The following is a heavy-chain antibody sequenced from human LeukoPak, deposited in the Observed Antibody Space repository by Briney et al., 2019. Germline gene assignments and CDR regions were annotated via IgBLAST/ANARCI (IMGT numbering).Heavy chain of an antibody. CDR3: ASGRIYSGYEFDY. CDR2: ISSSSSSTI. Sequence: PGGSLRLSCAASGFTFSSYAMNWVRQAPGKGLEWVSYISSSSSSTIYYADSVKGRFTISRDNAKNSLYLQMNSLRAEDTAVYYCASGRIYSGYEFDYWGQGTLVTVSS. J-gene: IGHJ4*02. D-gene: IGHD5-12*01. V-gene: IGHV3-48*01. CDR1: GFTFSSYA.